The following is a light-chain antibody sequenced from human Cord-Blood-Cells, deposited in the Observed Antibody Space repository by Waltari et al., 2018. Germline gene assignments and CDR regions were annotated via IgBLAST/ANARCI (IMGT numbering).Light chain of an antibody. CDR3: SSYTSSSTQVV. CDR2: EVS. CDR1: SSDVGGYNY. V-gene: IGLV2-14*01. J-gene: IGLJ2*01. Sequence: QSALTQPASVSGSPGQSITISCTGTSSDVGGYNYVSWYQQHPGKAPKLMIYEVSNRPSGVSKRCSGSKSGNTASLTISGLQAEDEADYYCSSYTSSSTQVVFGGGTKLTVL.